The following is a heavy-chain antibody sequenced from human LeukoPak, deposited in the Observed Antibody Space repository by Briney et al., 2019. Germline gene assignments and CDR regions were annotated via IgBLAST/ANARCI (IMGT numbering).Heavy chain of an antibody. D-gene: IGHD2-8*01. CDR3: ATSTHPRCYFLH. V-gene: IGHV1-18*01. CDR2: ISVNNGGT. J-gene: IGHJ1*01. Sequence: ASVKVSCKASGYTFATYSLAWVRQAPGQSLEWMGWISVNNGGTNYAQSFQDGVTLTRDTSTNTAYLELRSLRSDDTAIIYCATSTHPRCYFLHWGQGTLVTVSS. CDR1: GYTFATYS.